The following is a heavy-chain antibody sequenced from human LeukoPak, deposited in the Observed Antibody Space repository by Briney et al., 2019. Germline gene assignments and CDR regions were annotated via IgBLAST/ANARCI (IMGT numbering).Heavy chain of an antibody. J-gene: IGHJ6*02. Sequence: GESLRLSCAASGFTFSSYAMSWVRQAPGKGLEWVSAISGSGGSTYYADSVKGRFTISRDNSKNTLYLQMNSLRAEDTAVYYCAKVEGVYCSSTSCYTYYYGMDVWGQGTTVTVSS. CDR1: GFTFSSYA. D-gene: IGHD2-2*02. CDR2: ISGSGGST. CDR3: AKVEGVYCSSTSCYTYYYGMDV. V-gene: IGHV3-23*01.